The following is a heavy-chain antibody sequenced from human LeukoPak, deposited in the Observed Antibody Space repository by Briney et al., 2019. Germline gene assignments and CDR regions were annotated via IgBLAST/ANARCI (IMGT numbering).Heavy chain of an antibody. J-gene: IGHJ3*02. Sequence: ASVKVSCKVSGYTLTELSMHWVRQAPGKGLEWMGGFDPEDGETIYGQKFQGRVTMTEDTSTDTAYMELSSLRSEDTAVYYCATLVNVLYSSSWYRAFDIWGQGTMVTVSS. V-gene: IGHV1-24*01. D-gene: IGHD6-13*01. CDR3: ATLVNVLYSSSWYRAFDI. CDR2: FDPEDGET. CDR1: GYTLTELS.